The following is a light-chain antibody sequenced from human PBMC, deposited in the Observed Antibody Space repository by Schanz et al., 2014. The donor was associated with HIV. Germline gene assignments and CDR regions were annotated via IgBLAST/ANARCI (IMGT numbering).Light chain of an antibody. CDR3: QQGSNWPRS. V-gene: IGKV3D-20*02. CDR2: GAS. J-gene: IGKJ4*01. CDR1: QSVSSSY. Sequence: EIVLTQSPGTLSLSPGERATLSCRASQSVSSSYLAWYQHKPGQAPRLLIYGASSRATGIPDRFSGSGSGSFFTLTISSLEPVLFPFYYCQQGSNWPRSFGGGTKVEIK.